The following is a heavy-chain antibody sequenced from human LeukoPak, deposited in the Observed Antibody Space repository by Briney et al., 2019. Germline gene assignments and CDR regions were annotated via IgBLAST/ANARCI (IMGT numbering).Heavy chain of an antibody. V-gene: IGHV1-69*04. D-gene: IGHD3-10*01. CDR2: IIPILGIA. Sequence: GASVKVSCKASGGTFSSYAISWVRQAPGQGLEWMGRIIPILGIANYAQKFQGRVTITADKSTSTAYMELSSLRSEDTAVYYCARGNTMVRRYGMDVWGQGTMVTVSS. CDR3: ARGNTMVRRYGMDV. J-gene: IGHJ6*02. CDR1: GGTFSSYA.